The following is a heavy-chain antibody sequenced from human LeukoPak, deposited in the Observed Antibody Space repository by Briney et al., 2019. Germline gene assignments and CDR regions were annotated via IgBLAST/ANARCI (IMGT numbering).Heavy chain of an antibody. CDR2: ISDNGRRQ. CDR3: ARALRLREYFDY. CDR1: GFTFNTYA. D-gene: IGHD3-16*01. V-gene: IGHV3-30*04. J-gene: IGHJ4*02. Sequence: PGGSLRLACAASGFTFNTYAMHWVRQAPGKGLEWVAVISDNGRRQYYADSVKGRFTISRDNSKNMLYLQMNSLRVEDTAVYYCARALRLREYFDYWGQGTLVTVSS.